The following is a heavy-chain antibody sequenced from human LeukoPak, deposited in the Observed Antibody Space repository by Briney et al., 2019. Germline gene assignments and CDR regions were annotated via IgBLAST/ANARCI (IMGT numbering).Heavy chain of an antibody. D-gene: IGHD3-22*01. Sequence: PGGSLRLSCAASGFTFSSYAMSWVRQAPGKGLEWVSAISGSGGSTYYADSVKGRFTISRDNAKNSLYPQMNSLRAEDTAVYYCARHSQPPYYYDSSGPSTLFDYWGQGTLVTVSS. CDR3: ARHSQPPYYYDSSGPSTLFDY. CDR1: GFTFSSYA. J-gene: IGHJ4*02. V-gene: IGHV3-23*01. CDR2: ISGSGGST.